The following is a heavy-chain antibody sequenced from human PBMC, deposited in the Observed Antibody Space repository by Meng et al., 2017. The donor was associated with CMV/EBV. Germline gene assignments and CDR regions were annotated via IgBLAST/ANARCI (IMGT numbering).Heavy chain of an antibody. CDR1: GFTFSSYS. CDR3: ARRYNWNDGSWGIVVGEDWTPTNYYYYGMDV. D-gene: IGHD1-1*01. CDR2: ISSSSSYI. V-gene: IGHV3-21*01. Sequence: GESLKISCAASGFTFSSYSMNWVRQAPGKGLEWVSSISSSSSYIYYADSVKGRFTISRDNAKNSLSLQMNSLRAEDTAVYYCARRYNWNDGSWGIVVGEDWTPTNYYYYGMDVWGQGTTVTVSS. J-gene: IGHJ6*02.